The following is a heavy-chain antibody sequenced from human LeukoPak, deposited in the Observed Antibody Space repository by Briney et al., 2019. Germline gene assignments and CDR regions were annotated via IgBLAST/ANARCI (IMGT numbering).Heavy chain of an antibody. D-gene: IGHD5-24*01. CDR3: LKGGRWLQLPYFDY. J-gene: IGHJ4*02. CDR2: ISSNGGST. CDR1: GFTFSSYA. V-gene: IGHV3-64D*06. Sequence: GGSLRLSCSASGFTFSSYAMHWVRQAPGKGLEYVSAISSNGGSTYYADSVKGRFTISRDNSKNTLYLQMSSLRAEDTAVYYCLKGGRWLQLPYFDYWGQGTLVTVSS.